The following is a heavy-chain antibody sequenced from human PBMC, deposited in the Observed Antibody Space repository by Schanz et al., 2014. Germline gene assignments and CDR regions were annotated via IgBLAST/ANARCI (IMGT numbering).Heavy chain of an antibody. CDR1: GFTFSSYA. CDR2: ISGSGGST. D-gene: IGHD3-10*02. Sequence: EVQLVESGGGLVQPGGSLRLSCAASGFTFSSYAMSWVRQAPGKGLEWVSAISGSGGSTYYADSVKGRFTISRDNSKNTLYLQMNSLRPEDTAIYYCAKNQYDDVDLSSFYFDVWGQGTLVTVSS. V-gene: IGHV3-23*04. J-gene: IGHJ4*02. CDR3: AKNQYDDVDLSSFYFDV.